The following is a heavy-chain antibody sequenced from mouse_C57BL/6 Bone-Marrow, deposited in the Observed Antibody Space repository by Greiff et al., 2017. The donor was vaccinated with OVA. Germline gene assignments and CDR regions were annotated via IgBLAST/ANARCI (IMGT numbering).Heavy chain of an antibody. CDR2: INPGSGGT. J-gene: IGHJ4*01. CDR3: ARSLSTVVATKDAMDY. V-gene: IGHV1-54*01. D-gene: IGHD1-1*01. CDR1: GYAFTNYL. Sequence: QVQLQQSGAELVRPGTSVKVSCKASGYAFTNYLIEWVKQRPGQGLEWIGVINPGSGGTNYNEKFKGKSTLTADKSSSTAYMHLSSLTSEDSAVYFCARSLSTVVATKDAMDYWGQGTSVTVSS.